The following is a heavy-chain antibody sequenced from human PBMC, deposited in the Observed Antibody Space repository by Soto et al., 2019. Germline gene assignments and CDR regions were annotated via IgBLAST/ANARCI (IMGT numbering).Heavy chain of an antibody. J-gene: IGHJ3*02. CDR2: ISGSGGTT. V-gene: IGHV3-23*01. CDR1: GFTFSSYA. D-gene: IGHD6-19*01. CDR3: AKTANGWFSAFDI. Sequence: EVQLLESGGGLVQPGGSLRLSCAASGFTFSSYAMSWVRQAPGKGLEWVSAISGSGGTTYYADSVKGRFTFSTDNSKNTLYLQMNSLRAEDTAVYYFAKTANGWFSAFDIWGQGKMVTVSS.